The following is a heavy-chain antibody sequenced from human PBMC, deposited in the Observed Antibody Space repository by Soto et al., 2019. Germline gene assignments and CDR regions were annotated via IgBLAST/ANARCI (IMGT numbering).Heavy chain of an antibody. D-gene: IGHD2-15*01. CDR2: IYYSGST. Sequence: SETLSLTCTVSGGSISSGGYYWSWIRQHPGKGLEWIGYIYYSGSTYYNPSLKSRVTISVDTSKNQFSLKLSSVTAADTAVYYCARTLGYCSGGSCYGEGFFDYWGQGTLVNVSS. CDR1: GGSISSGGYY. V-gene: IGHV4-31*02. CDR3: ARTLGYCSGGSCYGEGFFDY. J-gene: IGHJ4*02.